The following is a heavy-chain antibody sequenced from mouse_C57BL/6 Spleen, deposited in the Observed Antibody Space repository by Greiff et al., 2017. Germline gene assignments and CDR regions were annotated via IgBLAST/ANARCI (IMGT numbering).Heavy chain of an antibody. Sequence: VQLVESGAELVRPGASVTLSCKASGYTFTDYEMHWVKQTPVHGLEWIGAIDPETGGTAYNQKFKGKAILTADKSSSTAYMELRSLTSEDSAVYYCTRCYYGSSLDYWGQGTTLTVSS. V-gene: IGHV1-15*01. J-gene: IGHJ2*01. CDR1: GYTFTDYE. CDR2: IDPETGGT. CDR3: TRCYYGSSLDY. D-gene: IGHD1-1*01.